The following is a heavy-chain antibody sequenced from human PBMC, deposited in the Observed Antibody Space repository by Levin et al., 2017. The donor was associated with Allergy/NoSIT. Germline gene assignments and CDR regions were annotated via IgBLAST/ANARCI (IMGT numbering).Heavy chain of an antibody. CDR2: TYYRSKWYN. CDR1: GDSVSSNSAA. J-gene: IGHJ5*02. Sequence: SQTLSLTCAISGDSVSSNSAAWNWIRQSPSRGLEWLGRTYYRSKWYNDYAVSVKSRITINPDTSKNQFSLQLNSVTPEDTAVYYCARDRSSNYDILTGYYTHNWFDPWGQGTLVTVSS. D-gene: IGHD3-9*01. V-gene: IGHV6-1*01. CDR3: ARDRSSNYDILTGYYTHNWFDP.